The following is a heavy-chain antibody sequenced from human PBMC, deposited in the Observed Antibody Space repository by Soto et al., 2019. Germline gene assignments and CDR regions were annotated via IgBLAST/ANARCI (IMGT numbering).Heavy chain of an antibody. CDR3: ARDRPYDSTGYRLSFAFAI. Sequence: GGSLRLSCAASGFTFSSYGMHWVRQAPGKGLEWVAVIWYDGSNKYYADSVKGRFTISRDNSKNTLYLQMNSLRAEDTAVYYCARDRPYDSTGYRLSFAFAIWGPETMVTVSS. CDR2: IWYDGSNK. V-gene: IGHV3-33*01. CDR1: GFTFSSYG. D-gene: IGHD3-22*01. J-gene: IGHJ3*02.